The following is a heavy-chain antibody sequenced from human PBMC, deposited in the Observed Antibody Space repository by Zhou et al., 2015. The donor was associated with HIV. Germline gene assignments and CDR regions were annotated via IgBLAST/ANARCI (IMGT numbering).Heavy chain of an antibody. V-gene: IGHV1-69*06. CDR3: GTLIVPSKRLGEANFYYYAVDV. CDR2: IIPMFGTV. J-gene: IGHJ6*02. CDR1: GGTFSNYA. D-gene: IGHD3-16*01. Sequence: QVLLVQSGAEVKKPGSSVKVSCEASGGTFSNYAVSWVRQAPGQGLEWMGAIIPMFGTVRDAQKFKGRVTLTADRSTNTAYMEMRSLRSEDTALYYCGTLIVPSKRLGEANFYYYAVDVWGQGTTVTVSS.